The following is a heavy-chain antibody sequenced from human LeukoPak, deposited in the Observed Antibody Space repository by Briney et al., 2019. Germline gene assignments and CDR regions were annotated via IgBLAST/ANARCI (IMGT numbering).Heavy chain of an antibody. CDR1: GGTFSSYA. J-gene: IGHJ4*02. CDR3: ARGSSGWYYFDY. V-gene: IGHV1-69*04. Sequence: SVKVSCKASGGTFSSYAISWVRQAPGQGLDWMGRIIPILGIANYAQKFQGRVTITADKSTSTAYMELSSLRSEDTAVYYCARGSSGWYYFDYWGQGTLVTVSS. CDR2: IIPILGIA. D-gene: IGHD6-19*01.